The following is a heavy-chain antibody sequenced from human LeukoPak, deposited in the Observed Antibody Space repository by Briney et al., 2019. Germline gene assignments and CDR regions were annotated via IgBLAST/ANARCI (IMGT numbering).Heavy chain of an antibody. Sequence: SSETLSLTCSVSGGSISSYYWSWIRQPPGKGLEWIGYMHYSGSTKYNPSLKSRVTISVDTSKNQFSLKLSSVTAADTAVYYCARASNYDFWSGSALYYYMDVWGKGTTVTVSS. V-gene: IGHV4-59*01. D-gene: IGHD3-3*01. CDR2: MHYSGST. J-gene: IGHJ6*03. CDR3: ARASNYDFWSGSALYYYMDV. CDR1: GGSISSYY.